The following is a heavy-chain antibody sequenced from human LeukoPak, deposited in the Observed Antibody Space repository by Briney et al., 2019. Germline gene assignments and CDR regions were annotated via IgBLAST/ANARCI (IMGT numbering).Heavy chain of an antibody. CDR3: AKDGMATISYYFDY. V-gene: IGHV3-23*01. J-gene: IGHJ4*02. Sequence: GGSLRLSCAASGFTFSSYATSWVRQAPGKGLEWVSAISGSGGSTYYADSVKGRFTISRDNSKNTLYLQMNSLGAEDTAVYYCAKDGMATISYYFDYWGQGTLVTVSS. CDR1: GFTFSSYA. D-gene: IGHD5-24*01. CDR2: ISGSGGST.